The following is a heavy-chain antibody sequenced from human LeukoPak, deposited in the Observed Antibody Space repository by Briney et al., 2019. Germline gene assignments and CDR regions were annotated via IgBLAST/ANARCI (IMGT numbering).Heavy chain of an antibody. CDR3: AKDSYYSGWYLNYYYGMDV. CDR2: ISYDGSNK. J-gene: IGHJ6*02. Sequence: GGSLRLSCAASGFTFSSYGMHWVRQAPGKGLEWVAVISYDGSNKYYADSVKGRFTISRDNSKNTLYLQMDSLRAEDTAVYYCAKDSYYSGWYLNYYYGMDVWGQGTTVTVSS. D-gene: IGHD6-19*01. V-gene: IGHV3-30*18. CDR1: GFTFSSYG.